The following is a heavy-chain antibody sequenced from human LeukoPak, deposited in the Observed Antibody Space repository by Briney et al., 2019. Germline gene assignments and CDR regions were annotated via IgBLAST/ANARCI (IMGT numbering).Heavy chain of an antibody. Sequence: ASVKVSCKASGYTFTSYYMHWVRQAPGQGLEWMGIINPSGGSTSYAQKFQGRVTMTRDTSTSTVYMELSSLRSEDTAVYYCARGHYYDSSGYFDGYYCFDYWGQGTLVTVSS. CDR3: ARGHYYDSSGYFDGYYCFDY. V-gene: IGHV1-46*01. J-gene: IGHJ4*02. CDR1: GYTFTSYY. CDR2: INPSGGST. D-gene: IGHD3-22*01.